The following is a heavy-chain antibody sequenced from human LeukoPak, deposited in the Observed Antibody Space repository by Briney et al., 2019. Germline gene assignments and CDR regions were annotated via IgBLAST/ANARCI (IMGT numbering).Heavy chain of an antibody. CDR3: TRDLMDYDVSTGLHHYYMDV. CDR1: GFTFSSYW. J-gene: IGHJ6*02. Sequence: GGSLRLSCAASGFTFSSYWMHWVRQAPGKGLVWVSRINSDGSSTSYADSVKGRFTISRDNAKNTLYLRMNTLRVEDTAVYYCTRDLMDYDVSTGLHHYYMDVWGQGTTVTVSS. V-gene: IGHV3-74*01. CDR2: INSDGSST. D-gene: IGHD3-9*01.